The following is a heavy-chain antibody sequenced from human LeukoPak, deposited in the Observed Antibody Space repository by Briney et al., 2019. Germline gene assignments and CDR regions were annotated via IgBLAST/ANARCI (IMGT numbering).Heavy chain of an antibody. Sequence: AASVKVSCKASGYTFTSYGISWARQAPGQGLEWMGWISAYNGNTNYAQKLQGRVTMTTDTSTSTAYMELRSLRSDDTAVYYCARDHRGAIYGSGSDYWGQGTLVTVSS. CDR1: GYTFTSYG. D-gene: IGHD3-10*01. J-gene: IGHJ4*02. CDR2: ISAYNGNT. V-gene: IGHV1-18*01. CDR3: ARDHRGAIYGSGSDY.